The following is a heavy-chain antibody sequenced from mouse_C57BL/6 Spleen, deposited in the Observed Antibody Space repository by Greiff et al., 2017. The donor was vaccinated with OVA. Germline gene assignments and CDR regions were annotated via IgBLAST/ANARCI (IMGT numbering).Heavy chain of an antibody. CDR3: TRSYYGSPSYYAMDY. V-gene: IGHV1-15*01. D-gene: IGHD1-1*01. CDR1: GYTFTDYE. Sequence: LQESGAELVRPGASVTLSCKASGYTFTDYEMHWVKQTPVHGLEWIGAIDPETGGTAYNQKFKGKAILTADKSSSTAYMELRSLTSEDSAVYYCTRSYYGSPSYYAMDYWGQGTSVTVSS. J-gene: IGHJ4*01. CDR2: IDPETGGT.